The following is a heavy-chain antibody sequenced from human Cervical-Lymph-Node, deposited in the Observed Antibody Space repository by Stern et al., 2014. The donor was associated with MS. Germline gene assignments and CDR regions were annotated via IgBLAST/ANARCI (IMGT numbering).Heavy chain of an antibody. Sequence: HLVESGPEVKQPGTSVKVSCNASGITFSHSAIQWLRQARGQLPEWIGWVVVFNGDVNYAPRFQERVTITRDMSTSTVYMELRSLKSEDTAIYYCASERYTYYDDQRPPGGFDPWGQGTLVTVSS. CDR1: GITFSHSA. CDR2: VVVFNGDV. J-gene: IGHJ5*02. CDR3: ASERYTYYDDQRPPGGFDP. V-gene: IGHV1-58*02. D-gene: IGHD5-18*01.